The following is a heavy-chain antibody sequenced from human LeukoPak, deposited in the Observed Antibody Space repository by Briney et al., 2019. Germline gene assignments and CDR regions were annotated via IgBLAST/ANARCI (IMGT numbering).Heavy chain of an antibody. CDR3: ARGSGYSGRNDY. V-gene: IGHV1-69*05. CDR1: GYTFTGYY. D-gene: IGHD5-12*01. Sequence: SVKVSCKASGYTFTGYYMHWVRQAPGQGLEWMGWIIPIFGTANYAQKFQGRVTITTDESTSTAYMELSSLRSEDTAVYYCARGSGYSGRNDYWGQGTLVTVSS. J-gene: IGHJ4*02. CDR2: IIPIFGTA.